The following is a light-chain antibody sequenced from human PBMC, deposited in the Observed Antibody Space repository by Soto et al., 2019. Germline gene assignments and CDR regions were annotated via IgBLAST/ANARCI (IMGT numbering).Light chain of an antibody. V-gene: IGKV3-20*01. CDR1: QSINNRY. CDR3: KQFGSSPGFT. CDR2: AAS. Sequence: EIVLTQSPGTLSLSPGERATLSCRASQSINNRYLAWYQQKPGQAPRLLIYAASSRATGIPDRFSGSGSGTDLTLTIRRREPEAFAVYYCKQFGSSPGFTFGPGTKVDIK. J-gene: IGKJ3*01.